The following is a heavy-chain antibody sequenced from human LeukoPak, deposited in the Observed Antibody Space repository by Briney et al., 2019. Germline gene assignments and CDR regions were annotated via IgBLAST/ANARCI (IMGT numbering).Heavy chain of an antibody. D-gene: IGHD4-17*01. V-gene: IGHV3-30*18. CDR1: GFIFSNYG. J-gene: IGHJ6*02. CDR3: AKELYNYGDYGAEGLDV. CDR2: ISYDGSSE. Sequence: GGSLRLSCAASGFIFSNYGMNWVRQAPGKGLEWVALISYDGSSEYYAGSVKGRFTISRDNSKITVYLQMNSLKAEDTAVYYCAKELYNYGDYGAEGLDVGGQGTTVTVS.